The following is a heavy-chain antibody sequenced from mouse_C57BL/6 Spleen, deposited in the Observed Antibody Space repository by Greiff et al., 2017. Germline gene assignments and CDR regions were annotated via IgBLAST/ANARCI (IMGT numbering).Heavy chain of an antibody. D-gene: IGHD1-1*01. CDR2: IWSGGST. CDR1: GFSLTSYG. V-gene: IGHV2-2*01. J-gene: IGHJ4*01. CDR3: ARIPFYYYGSSYGDY. Sequence: VQLQQSGPGLVQPSQSLSISCTVSGFSLTSYGVHWVRQSPGKGLEWLGVIWSGGSTDYNAAFISRLSISKDNSKSQVFFKMNSLQADDTAIYYCARIPFYYYGSSYGDYWGQGTSVTVSS.